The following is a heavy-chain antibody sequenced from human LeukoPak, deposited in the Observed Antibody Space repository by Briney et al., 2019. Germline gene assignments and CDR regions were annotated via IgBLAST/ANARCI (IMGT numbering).Heavy chain of an antibody. Sequence: GGSLRLSCAASGFTFSNLGMHWVRQAPGKGLEWVALIWFDGSDKKYADSVKGRFTISRDNSKDTLYLQMNSLRAEDTALYYCAKRYGSSGWYYFDYWGQGSLVTVSS. V-gene: IGHV3-30*02. CDR1: GFTFSNLG. D-gene: IGHD6-19*01. CDR2: IWFDGSDK. CDR3: AKRYGSSGWYYFDY. J-gene: IGHJ4*02.